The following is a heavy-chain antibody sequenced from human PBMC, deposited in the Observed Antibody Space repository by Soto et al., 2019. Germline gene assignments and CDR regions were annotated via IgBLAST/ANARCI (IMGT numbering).Heavy chain of an antibody. Sequence: XESLLLSCAGSGFTLSDHYIDWVRQAPGKGLEWVGRSRDKAQGYSTAYAASVKGRFTTSRDESKNSVYLQMNSLKTEDTAVYYCARGEAVAGGWFDPWGQGTLVTVSS. D-gene: IGHD6-19*01. CDR1: GFTLSDHY. V-gene: IGHV3-72*01. CDR3: ARGEAVAGGWFDP. CDR2: SRDKAQGYST. J-gene: IGHJ5*02.